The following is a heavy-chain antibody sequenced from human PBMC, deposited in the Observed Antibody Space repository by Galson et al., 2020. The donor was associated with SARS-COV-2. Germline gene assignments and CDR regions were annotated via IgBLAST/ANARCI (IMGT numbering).Heavy chain of an antibody. CDR3: ARGSMVWGVIITHSYGMDV. CDR1: GYTFTSYD. V-gene: IGHV1-8*01. J-gene: IGHJ6*02. D-gene: IGHD3-10*01. Sequence: ASVKVSCTASGYTFTSYDINWVRQATGQGLEWMGWMNPNSGNPGYAQKFQGRVTMTRNTSISTAYMELSSLRSEDTAVYYCARGSMVWGVIITHSYGMDVWGQGTTVTVSS. CDR2: MNPNSGNP.